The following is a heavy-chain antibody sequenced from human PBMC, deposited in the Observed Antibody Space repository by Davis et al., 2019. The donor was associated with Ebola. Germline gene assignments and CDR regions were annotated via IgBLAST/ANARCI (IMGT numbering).Heavy chain of an antibody. Sequence: PSETLSLTCTVSGGSISRGGSYWTWIRQHPGKGLEWIGYLFYIGXPYYKPSLKSRFTISLDTSKTQFSLNLYSVTAGDTAVYYCARDLRYDSSGYDYYFYMDVWAKGRRSPSP. CDR3: ARDLRYDSSGYDYYFYMDV. D-gene: IGHD3-22*01. J-gene: IGHJ6*03. CDR2: LFYIGXP. CDR1: GGSISRGGSY. V-gene: IGHV4-31*03.